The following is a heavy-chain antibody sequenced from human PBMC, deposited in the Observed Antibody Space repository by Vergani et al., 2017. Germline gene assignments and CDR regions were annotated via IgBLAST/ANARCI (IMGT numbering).Heavy chain of an antibody. CDR3: ARDLLWFGELDYYYYGMDV. V-gene: IGHV3-21*01. CDR1: GFTFSSYS. CDR2: ISSSSSYI. J-gene: IGHJ6*02. Sequence: EVQLVESGGGLVKPGGSLRLSCAASGFTFSSYSMNWVRQAPGKGLEWVSSISSSSSYIYYADSVKGRFTISRDNAKNSLYLQMNSLRAEDTAVYYCARDLLWFGELDYYYYGMDVWGQGTTVTVSS. D-gene: IGHD3-10*01.